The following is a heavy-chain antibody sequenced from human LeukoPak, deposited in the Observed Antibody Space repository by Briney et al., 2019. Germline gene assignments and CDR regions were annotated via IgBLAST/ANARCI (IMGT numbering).Heavy chain of an antibody. D-gene: IGHD3-3*01. V-gene: IGHV1-69*08. CDR1: RGTFSSYT. J-gene: IGHJ4*02. CDR2: IIPILGTA. CDR3: ARDDFWSGYSR. Sequence: SVKVSCKASRGTFSSYTISWVRQAPGQGLEWMGRIIPILGTANYAQKFQGRVTITADKSTSTAYMELSSLRSEDTAVYYCARDDFWSGYSRWGQGTLVTVSS.